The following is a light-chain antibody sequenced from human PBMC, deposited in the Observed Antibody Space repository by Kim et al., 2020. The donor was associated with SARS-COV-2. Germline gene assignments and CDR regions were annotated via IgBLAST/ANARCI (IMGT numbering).Light chain of an antibody. J-gene: IGKJ2*02. Sequence: DTQMTQSPSSLSASVGDRLTITCRASQSISTYLNWYQLKPGKAPKFLIYAASSLIGGVPSRFSGSGSGTVFTLTISSLQPEDFATYYCQQSYGIPRTFGQGTKLEI. CDR3: QQSYGIPRT. CDR1: QSISTY. V-gene: IGKV1-39*01. CDR2: AAS.